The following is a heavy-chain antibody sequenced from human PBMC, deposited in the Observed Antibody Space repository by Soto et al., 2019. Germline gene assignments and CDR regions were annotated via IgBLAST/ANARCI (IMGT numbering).Heavy chain of an antibody. Sequence: PSETLSITCTVSGGSISRSSYYWGWIRQPPGKGLEWIGSIYYSGSTYYNPSLKSRVTISVDTSKNQFSLKLSSVTAADTAVYYCARRGLAARRGAFDIWGQGSRVT. J-gene: IGHJ3*02. CDR2: IYYSGST. CDR3: ARRGLAARRGAFDI. CDR1: GGSISRSSYY. D-gene: IGHD6-6*01. V-gene: IGHV4-39*01.